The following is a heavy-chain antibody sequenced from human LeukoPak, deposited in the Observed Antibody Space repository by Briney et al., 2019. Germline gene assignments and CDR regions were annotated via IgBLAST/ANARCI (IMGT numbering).Heavy chain of an antibody. CDR3: ANVVVVVGSY. V-gene: IGHV3-23*01. Sequence: PGGSLRLSCGASGFTFSSYGMSWVRQAPGKGLEWVSAISGSGGRTYYADSVKGRFTISRDNSKNTLYLQMNSLRAEDTAVYYCANVVVVVGSYWGQGTLVTVSS. J-gene: IGHJ4*02. CDR1: GFTFSSYG. CDR2: ISGSGGRT. D-gene: IGHD2-15*01.